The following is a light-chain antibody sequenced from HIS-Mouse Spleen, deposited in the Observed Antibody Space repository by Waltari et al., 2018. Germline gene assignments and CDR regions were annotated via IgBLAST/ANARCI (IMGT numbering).Light chain of an antibody. CDR3: QQYNSYSLT. Sequence: DIQMTESPSTLSASVGDSVTTTCRASQSISSWLAWYQQKPGKAPKLLIYKASSLESGVPSRFSGSGSGTEFTLTISSLQPDDFATYYCQQYNSYSLTFGGGTKVEIK. CDR2: KAS. CDR1: QSISSW. V-gene: IGKV1-5*03. J-gene: IGKJ4*01.